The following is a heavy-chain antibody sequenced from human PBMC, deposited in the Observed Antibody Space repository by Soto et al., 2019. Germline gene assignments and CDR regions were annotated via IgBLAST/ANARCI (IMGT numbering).Heavy chain of an antibody. CDR2: INWPGGST. CDR1: GFTFDDYG. V-gene: IGHV3-20*04. J-gene: IGHJ6*04. CDR3: SRVGCGDCVWGSYREEYYYGMDV. D-gene: IGHD3-16*02. Sequence: EVQLVESGGGVVRPGGSLRLSCAASGFTFDDYGMSWVRQAPGNGLEWLSGINWPGGSTGYADSVKGLFTSSRDNAKDPLYMQMTSLRAEDTDLYYCSRVGCGDCVWGSYREEYYYGMDVWGKGTTVSVSS.